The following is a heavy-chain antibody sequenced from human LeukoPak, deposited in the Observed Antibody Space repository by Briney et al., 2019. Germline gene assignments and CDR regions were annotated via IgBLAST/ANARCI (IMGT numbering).Heavy chain of an antibody. V-gene: IGHV4-30-4*01. CDR2: IYYSGST. CDR1: VGSISSGDYY. CDR3: AREGSSPDTHFDY. D-gene: IGHD6-6*01. J-gene: IGHJ4*02. Sequence: SQTLSLTCTVSVGSISSGDYYWSWIRQPPGKGLEWIGYIYYSGSTYYNPSLKSRVTISVDTSKNQFSLKLSSVTAADTAVYYCAREGSSPDTHFDYWGQGTLVTVSS.